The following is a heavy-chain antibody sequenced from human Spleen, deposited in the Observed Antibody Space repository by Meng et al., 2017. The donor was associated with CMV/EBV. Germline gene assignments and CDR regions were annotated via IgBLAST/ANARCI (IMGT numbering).Heavy chain of an antibody. CDR1: GFVFNDYG. V-gene: IGHV3-30*02. CDR2: IRPGGTKK. J-gene: IGHJ6*02. D-gene: IGHD1-26*01. CDR3: ARDKLVTHGLDV. Sequence: GSLRLSCAASGFVFNDYGIHWVRQAPGKGLEWVAFIRPGGTKKYYADSVQGRFTISRDNAKNSLYLQMNSLGVEDTATYYCARDKLVTHGLDVWGQGTTVTVSS.